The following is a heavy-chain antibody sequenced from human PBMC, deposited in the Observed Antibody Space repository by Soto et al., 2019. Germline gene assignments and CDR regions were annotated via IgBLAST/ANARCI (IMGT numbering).Heavy chain of an antibody. J-gene: IGHJ6*02. D-gene: IGHD3-3*01. V-gene: IGHV3-23*01. CDR2: ISGSGGST. CDR3: AKGSRYYDFWSGYPYYYGMDV. CDR1: GFTFSSYA. Sequence: GGSLRLSCAASGFTFSSYAMSWVRQAPGKGLEWVSAISGSGGSTYYADSVKGRFTISRDNSKNTLYLQMNSLRAEDTAVYYCAKGSRYYDFWSGYPYYYGMDVWGQGTTVTVSS.